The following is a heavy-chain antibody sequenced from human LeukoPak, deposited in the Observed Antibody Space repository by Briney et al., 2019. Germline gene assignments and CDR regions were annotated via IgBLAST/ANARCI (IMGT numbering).Heavy chain of an antibody. D-gene: IGHD4-23*01. CDR1: GGSFSGYY. CDR2: IYYSGST. Sequence: SETLSLTCAVYGGSFSGYYWSWIRQHPGKGLEWIGYIYYSGSTYYNPSLKSRVTISVDTSKNQFSLKLSSVTAADTAVYYCARAYGGKGNYFDYWGQGTLVTVSS. V-gene: IGHV4-31*11. CDR3: ARAYGGKGNYFDY. J-gene: IGHJ4*02.